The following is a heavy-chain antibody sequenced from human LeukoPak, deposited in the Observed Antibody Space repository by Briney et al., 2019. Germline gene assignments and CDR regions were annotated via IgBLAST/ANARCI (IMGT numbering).Heavy chain of an antibody. D-gene: IGHD5-18*01. V-gene: IGHV4-59*01. CDR1: GGSISSYY. Sequence: PSETLSLTCTVSGGSISSYYWSWTRQPPGKGLEWIGYIYYSGSTNYNPSLKSRVTISVDTSKNQFSLKLSSVTAADTAVYYCARSYSYGTFDYWGQGTLVTVSS. CDR2: IYYSGST. CDR3: ARSYSYGTFDY. J-gene: IGHJ4*02.